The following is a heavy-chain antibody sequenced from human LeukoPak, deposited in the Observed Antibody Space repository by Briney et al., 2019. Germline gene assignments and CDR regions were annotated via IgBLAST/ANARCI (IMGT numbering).Heavy chain of an antibody. D-gene: IGHD6-13*01. CDR1: GYTFTGYY. Sequence: GSVKVSCKASGYTFTGYYMHWVRQAPGQGLEWMGRINPNSGGTNYAQKFQGRVTMTRDTSISTAYMGLSRLRSDDTAVYYCARQVYSSSCYDYWGQGTLVTVSS. CDR3: ARQVYSSSCYDY. CDR2: INPNSGGT. J-gene: IGHJ4*02. V-gene: IGHV1-2*06.